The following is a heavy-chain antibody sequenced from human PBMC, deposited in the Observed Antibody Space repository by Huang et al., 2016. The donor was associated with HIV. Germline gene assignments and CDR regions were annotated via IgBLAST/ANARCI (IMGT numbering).Heavy chain of an antibody. Sequence: GGSLRLSCAASGFTFSNYSMNWVRQAPGKGLGWVSYISSSTGTIYYADSVKGRFTISRDNAKNSLYLQMNSLRDEDTAVYYCARGIRYFGVVADFDYWGQGTLVTVSS. V-gene: IGHV3-48*02. CDR1: GFTFSNYS. D-gene: IGHD3-3*01. CDR2: ISSSTGTI. J-gene: IGHJ4*02. CDR3: ARGIRYFGVVADFDY.